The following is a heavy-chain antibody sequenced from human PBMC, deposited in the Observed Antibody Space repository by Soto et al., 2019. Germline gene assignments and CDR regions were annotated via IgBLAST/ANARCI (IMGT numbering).Heavy chain of an antibody. CDR3: ASATYYYDSSGYSDKLLDY. V-gene: IGHV4-34*01. Sequence: PSETLSLTCAVYGGSFSGYYWSWIRQPPGKGLEWIGEINHSGSTNYNPSLKSRVTISVDTSKNQFFLKLSSVTAADTAVYYCASATYYYDSSGYSDKLLDYWGQGTLVTVSS. J-gene: IGHJ4*02. CDR1: GGSFSGYY. D-gene: IGHD3-22*01. CDR2: INHSGST.